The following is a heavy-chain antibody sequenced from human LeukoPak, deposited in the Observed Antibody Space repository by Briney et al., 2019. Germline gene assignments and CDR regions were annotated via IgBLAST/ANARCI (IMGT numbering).Heavy chain of an antibody. D-gene: IGHD3-10*01. CDR2: ISGSGGST. Sequence: GGSLRLSCAASGFTFSSYAMSWVRQAPGKGLEWVSAISGSGGSTYYADSVKGRFTISRDNSKNTLYLQMNSLRAEDTAVYYCAKNRRPSGFGEHTNWGQGTLATVSS. CDR1: GFTFSSYA. V-gene: IGHV3-23*01. J-gene: IGHJ4*02. CDR3: AKNRRPSGFGEHTN.